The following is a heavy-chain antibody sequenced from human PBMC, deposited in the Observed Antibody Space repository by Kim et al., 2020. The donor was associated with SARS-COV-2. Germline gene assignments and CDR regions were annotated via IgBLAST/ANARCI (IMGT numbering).Heavy chain of an antibody. CDR3: ARFLTDYDFWSGYYLGSWFDP. D-gene: IGHD3-3*01. CDR1: GGSISSSSYY. Sequence: SDTLSLTCTVSGGSISSSSYYWGWIRQPPGKGLEWIGSIYYSGSTYYNPSLKSRVTISVDTSKNQFSLKLSSVTAADTAVYYCARFLTDYDFWSGYYLGSWFDPWGQGTLVTVSS. CDR2: IYYSGST. J-gene: IGHJ5*02. V-gene: IGHV4-39*01.